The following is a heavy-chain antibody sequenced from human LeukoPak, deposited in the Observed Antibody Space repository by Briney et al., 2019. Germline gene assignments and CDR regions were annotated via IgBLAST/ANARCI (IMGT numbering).Heavy chain of an antibody. V-gene: IGHV4-34*01. CDR2: INHGGTT. CDR1: GGSFSGYY. Sequence: SETLSLTCAVYGGSFSGYYWSWIRQPPGKGLEWIGEINHGGTTDYNPSLKSRVTISVDTSKNQFSLKLSSVTAADTAVYYCARYYYYYYMDVWGKGTTVTVSS. CDR3: ARYYYYYYMDV. J-gene: IGHJ6*03.